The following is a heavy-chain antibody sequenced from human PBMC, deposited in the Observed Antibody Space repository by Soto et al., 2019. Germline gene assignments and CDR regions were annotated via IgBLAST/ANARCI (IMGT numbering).Heavy chain of an antibody. Sequence: GGSLRLSCAASGFTFSSYAMHWVRQAPGKGLEWVAVISYDGSNKYYADSVKGRFTISRDNSKNTLYLQMNSLRAEDTAVYYCARDPLWGTAMVPWYFDLSRRSTLVPVS. D-gene: IGHD5-18*01. J-gene: IGHJ2*01. CDR2: ISYDGSNK. V-gene: IGHV3-30-3*01. CDR1: GFTFSSYA. CDR3: ARDPLWGTAMVPWYFDL.